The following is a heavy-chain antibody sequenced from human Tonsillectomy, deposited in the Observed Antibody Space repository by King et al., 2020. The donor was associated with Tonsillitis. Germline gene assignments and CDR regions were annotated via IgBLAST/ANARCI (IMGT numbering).Heavy chain of an antibody. CDR3: AKEDNGGNFFDY. D-gene: IGHD4-23*01. J-gene: IGHJ4*02. CDR1: GFTFSSYC. CDR2: IAYDGSNN. Sequence: VQLVESGGGVVQPGRSLRLSCAGSGFTFSSYCMHLVRQAPGKGLEWVAVIAYDGSNNYYADSVKGRFTISRDNSKNTLYLQMNSLRAEDTAVYYCAKEDNGGNFFDYWGQGTLVTVSS. V-gene: IGHV3-30*18.